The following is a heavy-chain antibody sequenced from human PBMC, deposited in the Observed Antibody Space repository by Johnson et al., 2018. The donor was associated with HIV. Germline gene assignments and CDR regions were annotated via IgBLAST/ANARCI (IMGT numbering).Heavy chain of an antibody. CDR2: LYSSGKT. D-gene: IGHD3-9*01. CDR3: ARGYILTGYSGAFDM. J-gene: IGHJ3*02. Sequence: VQLVESGGGLIQPGGSLRLSCAASGFTVSTYYMTWVRQASGKGLELVSLLYSSGKTYYADSVKGRFTISRDYSKNRLYLQMNSLRAEDTAVYYCARGYILTGYSGAFDMWGQGTMVTVSS. V-gene: IGHV3-53*01. CDR1: GFTVSTYY.